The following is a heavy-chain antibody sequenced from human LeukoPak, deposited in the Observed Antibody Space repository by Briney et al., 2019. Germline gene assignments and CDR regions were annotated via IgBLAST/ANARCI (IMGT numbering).Heavy chain of an antibody. CDR3: ARQITMIEEGAFDI. V-gene: IGHV1-69*13. CDR1: GGTFNRYA. D-gene: IGHD3-22*01. CDR2: IIPIIGTV. J-gene: IGHJ3*02. Sequence: SVKVSCKASGGTFNRYAISWVRQAPGQGLEWMGGIIPIIGTVNYAQKFQGRVTITADESTSTAYMELSSLRSEDTAVYYCARQITMIEEGAFDIWGQGTMVTVSS.